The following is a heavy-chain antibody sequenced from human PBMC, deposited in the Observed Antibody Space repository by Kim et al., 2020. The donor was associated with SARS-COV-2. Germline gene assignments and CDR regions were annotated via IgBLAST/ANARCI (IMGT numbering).Heavy chain of an antibody. CDR2: IIPIFGTA. V-gene: IGHV1-69*13. J-gene: IGHJ6*02. CDR3: ARALWGKHYYYYGMDV. D-gene: IGHD1-26*01. Sequence: SVKVSCKASGGTFSSYAISWVRQAPGQGLEWMGGIIPIFGTANYAQKFQGRVTITADESTSTAYMELSSLRSEDTAVYYCARALWGKHYYYYGMDVWGQGTTVTVSS. CDR1: GGTFSSYA.